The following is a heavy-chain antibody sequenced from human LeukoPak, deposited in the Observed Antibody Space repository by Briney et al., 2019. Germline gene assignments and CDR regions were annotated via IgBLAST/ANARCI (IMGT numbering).Heavy chain of an antibody. CDR1: GGSISSGDYY. J-gene: IGHJ3*02. D-gene: IGHD2-2*02. CDR2: IYYSGST. Sequence: SSQTLSLTCTVSGGSISSGDYYWSWIRQPPGKGLEWIGYIYYSGSTYYNPSLKSRVTISVDTSKNQFSLKLSSVTAADTAVYYCARDRLPAAIPPNAFDIWGQGTMVTVSS. V-gene: IGHV4-30-4*08. CDR3: ARDRLPAAIPPNAFDI.